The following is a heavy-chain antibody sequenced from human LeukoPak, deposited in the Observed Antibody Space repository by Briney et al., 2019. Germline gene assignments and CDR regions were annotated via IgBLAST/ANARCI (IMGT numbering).Heavy chain of an antibody. V-gene: IGHV3-7*01. D-gene: IGHD3/OR15-3a*01. CDR3: ARDLGWFCFDY. J-gene: IGHJ4*02. Sequence: GGSLRLSCAASGFTFSRYWMSWVRQGPEKGLEWVANIKKDGSEKGYVDSVKGRFTISRDNAKNSLSLQMNSLRAEDTAVYYCARDLGWFCFDYWGQGTLVTVSS. CDR1: GFTFSRYW. CDR2: IKKDGSEK.